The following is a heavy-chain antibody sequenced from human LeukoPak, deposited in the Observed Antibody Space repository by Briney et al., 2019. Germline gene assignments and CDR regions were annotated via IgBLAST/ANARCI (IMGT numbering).Heavy chain of an antibody. V-gene: IGHV4-38-2*02. CDR2: IYHSGST. CDR3: ANYGDTDAFDI. Sequence: SETLSLTCTVSGYSISSGYYWGWIRQPPGKGLEWIGSIYHSGSTYYNPSLKSRVTISVDTSKNQFSLKLSSVTAADTAVCYCANYGDTDAFDIWGQGTMVTVSS. D-gene: IGHD4-17*01. J-gene: IGHJ3*02. CDR1: GYSISSGYY.